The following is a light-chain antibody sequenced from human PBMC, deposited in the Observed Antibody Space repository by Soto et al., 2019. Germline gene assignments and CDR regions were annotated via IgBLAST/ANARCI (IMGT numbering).Light chain of an antibody. J-gene: IGKJ3*01. CDR3: QQRSNWV. V-gene: IGKV3-11*01. CDR2: DAS. CDR1: QSVSIY. Sequence: ETVLTQSPATLSLSPGERATLSCRASQSVSIYLAWYQQKPGQAPRLLICDASKRAPGVPARFSGSGSGTDFSLTISSLEPEDFGVYYCQQRSNWVFGPGTKVDIK.